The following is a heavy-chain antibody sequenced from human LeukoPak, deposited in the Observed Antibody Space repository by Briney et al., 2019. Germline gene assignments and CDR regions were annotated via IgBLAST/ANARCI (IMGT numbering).Heavy chain of an antibody. CDR2: FDPEDGET. V-gene: IGHV1-24*01. D-gene: IGHD3-10*01. CDR3: ATMCRKATVRGVISWFDP. J-gene: IGHJ5*02. Sequence: ASVKVSCKVSGYTLTELSMHWVRQAPGKGLEWMGGFDPEDGETIYAQKFQGRVTMTEDTSTDTAYMELSSLRSEDTAVYYCATMCRKATVRGVISWFDPWGQGTLVTVSS. CDR1: GYTLTELS.